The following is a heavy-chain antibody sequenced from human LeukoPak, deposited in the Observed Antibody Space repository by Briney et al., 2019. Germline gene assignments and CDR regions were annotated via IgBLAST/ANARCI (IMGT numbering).Heavy chain of an antibody. CDR3: ARSSAVTGAFDT. CDR1: GGTFSSYA. V-gene: IGHV1-69*04. D-gene: IGHD1-20*01. J-gene: IGHJ3*02. CDR2: IIPILGIA. Sequence: SVKVSCKASGGTFSSYAISWVRQAPGQGLEWMGRIIPILGIANYAQKFQGRVTITADKSTSTAYMELSSLRSEDTAVYYCARSSAVTGAFDTWGQGTMVTVSS.